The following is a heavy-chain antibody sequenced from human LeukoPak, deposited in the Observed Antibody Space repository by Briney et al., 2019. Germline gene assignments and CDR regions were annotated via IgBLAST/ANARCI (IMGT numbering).Heavy chain of an antibody. J-gene: IGHJ6*03. CDR1: GESFTGRH. V-gene: IGHV4-34*01. CDR3: ARHSGYSYGHYYYYYYMDV. CDR2: INHSGST. Sequence: SETLSLTCAVYGESFTGRHWSWIRQPPGRRLEWIGEINHSGSTNYNPSLKSRVTISVDTSKNQFSLKLSSVTAADTAVYYCARHSGYSYGHYYYYYYMDVWGKGTTVTISS. D-gene: IGHD5-18*01.